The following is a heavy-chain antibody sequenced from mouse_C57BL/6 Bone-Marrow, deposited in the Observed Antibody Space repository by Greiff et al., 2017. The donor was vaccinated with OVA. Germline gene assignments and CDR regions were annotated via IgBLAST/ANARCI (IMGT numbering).Heavy chain of an antibody. CDR1: GFTFSSYA. CDR3: ARAGYYAMDY. Sequence: DVKLVESGGGLVKPGGSLKLSCAASGFTFSSYAMSWVRQTPEKRLEWVSTISSGGSYTYYPDNVKGRFTISRDNAKNNLYLQMSHLKSEDTAMYYCARAGYYAMDYWGQGTSVTVSS. CDR2: ISSGGSYT. V-gene: IGHV5-4*03. J-gene: IGHJ4*01.